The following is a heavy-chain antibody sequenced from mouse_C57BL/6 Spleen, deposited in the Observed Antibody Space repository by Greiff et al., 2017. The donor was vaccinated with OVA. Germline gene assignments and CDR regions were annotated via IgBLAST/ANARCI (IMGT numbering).Heavy chain of an antibody. D-gene: IGHD4-1*01. CDR2: INPNNGGT. J-gene: IGHJ2*01. CDR3: ARPLTGNYFDY. Sequence: VQLKQSGPELVKPGASVKISCKASGYTFTDYYMNWVKQSHGKSLEWIGDINPNNGGTSYNQKFKGKATLTVDKSSSTAYMELRSLTSEDSAVYYCARPLTGNYFDYWGQGTTLTVSS. V-gene: IGHV1-26*01. CDR1: GYTFTDYY.